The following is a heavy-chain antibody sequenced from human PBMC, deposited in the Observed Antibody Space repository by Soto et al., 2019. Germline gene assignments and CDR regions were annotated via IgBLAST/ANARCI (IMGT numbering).Heavy chain of an antibody. CDR2: ISHDGSKK. V-gene: IGHV3-30*18. D-gene: IGHD5-12*01. CDR1: GFTFSNCG. J-gene: IGHJ1*01. CDR3: AQSLVASGNGDFHH. Sequence: QVQLVESGGGVVQPGRSLRLSCAASGFTFSNCGMHWVRQAPGKGLEWVAVISHDGSKKYYADSVKGRFTISRDNSKSTLCLQMDSLSTEDAAVYYCAQSLVASGNGDFHHWGQGTLVTVSP.